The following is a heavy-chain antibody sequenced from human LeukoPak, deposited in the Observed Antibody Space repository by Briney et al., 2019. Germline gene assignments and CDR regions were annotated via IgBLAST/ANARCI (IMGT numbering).Heavy chain of an antibody. CDR1: GGSISSYY. V-gene: IGHV4-4*07. Sequence: SETLSLTCTVSGGSISSYYWSWIRQPAGKGLEWIGRIYTSGSTNYNPSLKSRVTMSVDTSKNQFSLKLSSVTTADTAVYYCARDRCSGGSCYLAFDYWGQGTLVTVSS. D-gene: IGHD2-15*01. J-gene: IGHJ4*02. CDR3: ARDRCSGGSCYLAFDY. CDR2: IYTSGST.